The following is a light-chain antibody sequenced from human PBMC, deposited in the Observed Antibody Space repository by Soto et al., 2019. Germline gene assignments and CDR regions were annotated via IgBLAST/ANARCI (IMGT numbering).Light chain of an antibody. CDR3: QHYLTS. Sequence: EIVLTQSPGTLSLSPGERATLSCRASQSVSSSYLAWYQQKPGQAPRQLIYGASSRATVIPDRFSGSGSGTAFTLTITRLEPEAFAVYYCQHYLTSFGGGTRVEIK. CDR1: QSVSSSY. J-gene: IGKJ4*01. V-gene: IGKV3-20*01. CDR2: GAS.